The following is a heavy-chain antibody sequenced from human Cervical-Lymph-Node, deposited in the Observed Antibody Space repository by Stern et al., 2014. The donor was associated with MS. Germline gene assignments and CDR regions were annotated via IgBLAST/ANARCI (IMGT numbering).Heavy chain of an antibody. J-gene: IGHJ4*02. V-gene: IGHV5-51*01. CDR1: GYSFTTYW. CDR3: ARQLSSEELDY. D-gene: IGHD6-19*01. CDR2: IHPVDSDT. Sequence: EVQLVESGAEVKKPGESLKISCKGSGYSFTTYWIGWVRQMPGKGLEWMGIIHPVDSDTRYSPSFQGQVTLSVDKSIRTAYLQWSSLKASDTAMYYCARQLSSEELDYWGQGTMVTVSS.